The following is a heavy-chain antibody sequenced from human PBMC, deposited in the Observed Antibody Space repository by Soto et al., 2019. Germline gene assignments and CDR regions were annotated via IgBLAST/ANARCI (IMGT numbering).Heavy chain of an antibody. CDR1: GYTFTTHY. Sequence: ASVKVSCKASGYTFTTHYIHWVRQAPGQGPEWMGKINPDSGSTIFARKFQGRVTFTRDTSTTTVYMELSSLRSDDTAVYYCCIGRKSGSSYTPFSYWGQRTLVTVSS. CDR3: CIGRKSGSSYTPFSY. V-gene: IGHV1-46*03. D-gene: IGHD1-26*01. J-gene: IGHJ4*02. CDR2: INPDSGST.